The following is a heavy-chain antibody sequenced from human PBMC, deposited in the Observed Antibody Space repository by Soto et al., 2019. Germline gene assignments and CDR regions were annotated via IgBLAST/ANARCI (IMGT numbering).Heavy chain of an antibody. V-gene: IGHV3-23*01. J-gene: IGHJ4*02. D-gene: IGHD6-19*01. CDR1: GFTFSNYA. Sequence: EVQLLESGGGLVQPGGSLRLSCAASGFTFSNYAMSWVRQAPGKGLEWVSAISGNGGSTYYADSVKGRFTISRDNSKNTLYLQMNSLRPEDAAVYYCAKSLQWPGANSWGQGTLVTVSS. CDR2: ISGNGGST. CDR3: AKSLQWPGANS.